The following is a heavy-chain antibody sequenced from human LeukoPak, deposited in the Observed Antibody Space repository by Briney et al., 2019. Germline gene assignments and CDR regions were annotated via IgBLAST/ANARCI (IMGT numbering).Heavy chain of an antibody. D-gene: IGHD6-19*01. Sequence: GASVKVSCKASGYTFTSYGISWVRQAPGQGLEWMGWISAYNGNTNYAQKLQGRVTMTTDTSTSTAHMELMSLRSDDTAVYYCARDPGWESSGWYWDYWGQGTLVTVSS. J-gene: IGHJ4*02. CDR3: ARDPGWESSGWYWDY. CDR2: ISAYNGNT. CDR1: GYTFTSYG. V-gene: IGHV1-18*01.